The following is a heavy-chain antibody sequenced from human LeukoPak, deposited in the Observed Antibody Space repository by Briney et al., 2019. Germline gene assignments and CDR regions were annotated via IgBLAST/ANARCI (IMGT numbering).Heavy chain of an antibody. Sequence: GGSLRLSCAASGFTFSSYAMTWVRQAPGKGLEWVSAIIPTGGSTYYADSVKGRFPISRDNSKNTLYLQMNSLRAEDTAVYYCAKVRWQQLVDFDYWGQGTLVTVSS. CDR3: AKVRWQQLVDFDY. CDR2: IIPTGGST. J-gene: IGHJ4*02. V-gene: IGHV3-23*01. D-gene: IGHD6-13*01. CDR1: GFTFSSYA.